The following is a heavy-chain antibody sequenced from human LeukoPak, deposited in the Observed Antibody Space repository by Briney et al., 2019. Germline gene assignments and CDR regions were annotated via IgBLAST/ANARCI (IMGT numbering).Heavy chain of an antibody. CDR1: GFTVSSNY. CDR2: IYSGGST. D-gene: IGHD3-9*01. CDR3: AARYYDILTGYYSLSRDY. Sequence: GGSLRLSCAASGFTVSSNYMSWVRRAPGKGLEGVSVIYSGGSTYYADSVKGRFTISRDNPKNTLYLQMNSLRAEDTAVYYCAARYYDILTGYYSLSRDYWGQGTLVTVPS. V-gene: IGHV3-53*01. J-gene: IGHJ4*02.